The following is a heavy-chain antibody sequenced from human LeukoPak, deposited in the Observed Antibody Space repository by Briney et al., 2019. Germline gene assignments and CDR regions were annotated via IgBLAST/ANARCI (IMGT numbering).Heavy chain of an antibody. J-gene: IGHJ4*02. D-gene: IGHD3-9*01. Sequence: SETLSLTCTVSGGSISSSSYYWGWIRQPPGKGLEWIGSIYYSGSTYYNPSLKSRVTISVDTSKNPFSLRLSSVTAADTAVYYCARHLQGLLTGYYKGFDYWGQGTLVTVSS. CDR3: ARHLQGLLTGYYKGFDY. CDR2: IYYSGST. V-gene: IGHV4-39*01. CDR1: GGSISSSSYY.